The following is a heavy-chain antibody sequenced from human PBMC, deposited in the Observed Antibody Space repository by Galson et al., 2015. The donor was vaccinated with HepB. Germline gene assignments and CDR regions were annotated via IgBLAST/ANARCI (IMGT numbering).Heavy chain of an antibody. CDR3: ARAAPLRSSPEYYFDY. D-gene: IGHD6-6*01. CDR1: GYTFTSYG. J-gene: IGHJ4*02. Sequence: SVKVSCKASGYTFTSYGISWVRQAPGQGLEWMGWISAYNGNTNYAQKLQGRVTMTTDTSTSTAYMELRSLRSDDTAVYYCARAAPLRSSPEYYFDYWGQGTLVTVSS. CDR2: ISAYNGNT. V-gene: IGHV1-18*04.